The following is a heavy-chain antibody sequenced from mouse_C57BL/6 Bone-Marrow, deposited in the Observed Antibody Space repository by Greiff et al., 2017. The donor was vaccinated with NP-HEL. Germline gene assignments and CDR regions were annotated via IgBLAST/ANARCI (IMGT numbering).Heavy chain of an antibody. Sequence: VQLQQSGAELVRPGSSVKMSCKTSGYTFTSYCINWVKQRPGQGLEWIGDIYLGNGYTKYNQKFKGKATLTADTSSSTAYMQLSSLTSEDSAIYFCAGEGTGERYFDVWGTGTTVTVSA. J-gene: IGHJ1*03. CDR2: IYLGNGYT. V-gene: IGHV1-58*01. CDR3: AGEGTGERYFDV. D-gene: IGHD3-3*01. CDR1: GYTFTSYC.